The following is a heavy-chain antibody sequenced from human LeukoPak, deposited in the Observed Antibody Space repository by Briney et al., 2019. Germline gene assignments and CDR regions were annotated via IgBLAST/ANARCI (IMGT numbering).Heavy chain of an antibody. Sequence: GGSLRLSCAASGFTFSSYGMHWVRQAPGKGLEWVAFIRYDGSNKYYADSVKGRFTISRDNSKNTLYLQMNSLRAEDTAVYYCAKDPSSIAARPDGDYWGQGTLVTVSS. CDR3: AKDPSSIAARPDGDY. J-gene: IGHJ4*02. CDR1: GFTFSSYG. CDR2: IRYDGSNK. D-gene: IGHD6-6*01. V-gene: IGHV3-30*02.